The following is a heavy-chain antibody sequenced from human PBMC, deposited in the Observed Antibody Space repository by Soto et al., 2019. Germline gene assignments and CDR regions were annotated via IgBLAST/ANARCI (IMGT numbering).Heavy chain of an antibody. CDR2: IYYSGST. CDR1: CGSISSYY. D-gene: IGHD3-9*01. Sequence: SETLSLTCTVSCGSISSYYWSWIRQPPGKGLEWIGYIYYSGSTRYNPSLKSRLTISVDTAKNQFPLKLSSVTAPHTAVYYCARAGYDTFDYGTQGTLVTVSS. J-gene: IGHJ4*02. CDR3: ARAGYDTFDY. V-gene: IGHV4-59*01.